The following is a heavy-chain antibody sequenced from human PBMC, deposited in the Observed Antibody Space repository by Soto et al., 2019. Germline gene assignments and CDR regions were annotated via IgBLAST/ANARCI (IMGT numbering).Heavy chain of an antibody. CDR1: GGSISSYY. D-gene: IGHD3-10*01. CDR2: IYYSGST. CDR3: ARDSRLLWFGELLKTNYYYMDV. J-gene: IGHJ6*03. V-gene: IGHV4-59*01. Sequence: SETLSLTCTVSGGSISSYYWSWIRQPPGKGLEWIGYIYYSGSTNYNPSLKSRVTISVDTSKNQFSLKLSSVTAADTAVYYCARDSRLLWFGELLKTNYYYMDVWGKGTTVTVSS.